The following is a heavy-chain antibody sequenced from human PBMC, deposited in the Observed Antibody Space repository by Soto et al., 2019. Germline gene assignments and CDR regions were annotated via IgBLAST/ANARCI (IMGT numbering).Heavy chain of an antibody. J-gene: IGHJ6*02. CDR3: ARDDATYCGGDCYRYFYYGMDV. Sequence: SVKVSCKASGGTFSNHAISWVRQAPGQGLEWVGGIIPMFPTADYAQGFQGRVTITADDSTTTVYMELSGLRSEDTAMYYCARDDATYCGGDCYRYFYYGMDVWGQGTTVTVSS. D-gene: IGHD2-21*02. CDR1: GGTFSNHA. V-gene: IGHV1-69*13. CDR2: IIPMFPTA.